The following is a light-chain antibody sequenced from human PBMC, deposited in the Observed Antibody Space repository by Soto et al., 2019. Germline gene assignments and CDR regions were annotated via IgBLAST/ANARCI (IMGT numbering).Light chain of an antibody. CDR1: SSNIGNNN. CDR2: YNN. CDR3: GSLDSGRSAVV. Sequence: QSVFTQPPSVSAAPGQRITISCSGSSSNIGNNNVSSYQQLQGRAPKLLIFYNNTRPSGILDRFSGSKSGTSATLANTCLQTADEADYYCGSLDSGRSAVVFGGGTKVTVL. V-gene: IGLV1-51*01. J-gene: IGLJ2*01.